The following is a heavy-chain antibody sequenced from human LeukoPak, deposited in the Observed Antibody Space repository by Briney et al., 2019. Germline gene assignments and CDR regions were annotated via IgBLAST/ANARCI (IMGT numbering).Heavy chain of an antibody. Sequence: GGSLRLSCAASGFTFSDHYMNCVRQAPGQGLEWVGRIKDKAKSYTTEYAASVKGTFTISRDDSKNSLYLQMNSLKTDDTGVYYCARRYGSGSYNDYWGQGTLVTVSS. V-gene: IGHV3-72*01. J-gene: IGHJ4*02. CDR2: IKDKAKSYTT. CDR3: ARRYGSGSYNDY. CDR1: GFTFSDHY. D-gene: IGHD3-10*01.